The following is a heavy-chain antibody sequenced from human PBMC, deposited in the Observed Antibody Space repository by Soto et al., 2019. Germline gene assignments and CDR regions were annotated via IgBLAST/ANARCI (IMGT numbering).Heavy chain of an antibody. CDR2: IDHSGST. J-gene: IGHJ4*02. V-gene: IGHV4-34*01. CDR3: ARAYCSGGSCYSFDY. Sequence: QVQLQQWGAGLLKPSETLSLTCAVYGGSFSGYYWSWIRQPPGKGLEWIGEIDHSGSTNYNPSLKSRVTISVDTSKNQFSLKLSSVTAADTAVYYCARAYCSGGSCYSFDYWGQGPLVTVSS. D-gene: IGHD2-15*01. CDR1: GGSFSGYY.